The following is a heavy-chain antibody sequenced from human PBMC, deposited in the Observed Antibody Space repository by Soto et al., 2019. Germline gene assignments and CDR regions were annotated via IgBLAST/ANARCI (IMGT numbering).Heavy chain of an antibody. D-gene: IGHD3-22*01. V-gene: IGHV4-59*03. Sequence: SETLPLTCTVSGGSFSSYYWSWIRQPPGKGLEWIGYIYYSGGTKYNPSLKSRVTISVDTSKNEFSLRLSSLRSEDTAVYYCATIGYYDSSGNLDYWGQGTLVTVSS. CDR2: IYYSGGT. CDR3: ATIGYYDSSGNLDY. J-gene: IGHJ4*02. CDR1: GGSFSSYY.